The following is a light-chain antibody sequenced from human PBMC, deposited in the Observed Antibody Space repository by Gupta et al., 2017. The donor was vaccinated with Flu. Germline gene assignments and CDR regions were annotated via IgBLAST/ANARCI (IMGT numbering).Light chain of an antibody. Sequence: QSDPTEPLFPSWSRRPSSTVCVYVTSCDIGDYNFVSWYQQPPGKAPKLMIFDVSNRPSGISTCVCGSNVGYTALLTISGFQAEDECDYHCISYTTPSTCVLFGGGTKLTVL. J-gene: IGLJ3*02. CDR1: SCDIGDYNF. CDR2: DVS. V-gene: IGLV2-14*03. CDR3: ISYTTPSTCVL.